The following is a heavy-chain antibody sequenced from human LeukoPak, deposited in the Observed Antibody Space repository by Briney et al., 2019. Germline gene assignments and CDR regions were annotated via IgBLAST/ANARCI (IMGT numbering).Heavy chain of an antibody. Sequence: ASVNVSCKASGYTFTSYDINWVRQATGQGLEWMGWLNPNSGNTGYAQKFQGRVTITRNTSISTAYMELSSLRSEDTAVYYCARGQRFGELTYFQHWGQGTLVTVSS. D-gene: IGHD3-10*01. V-gene: IGHV1-8*03. CDR1: GYTFTSYD. CDR2: LNPNSGNT. CDR3: ARGQRFGELTYFQH. J-gene: IGHJ1*01.